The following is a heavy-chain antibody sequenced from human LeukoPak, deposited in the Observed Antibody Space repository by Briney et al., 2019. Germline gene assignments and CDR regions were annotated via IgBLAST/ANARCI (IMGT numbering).Heavy chain of an antibody. CDR1: GFTFSSYW. CDR2: ISSNGGST. Sequence: PGGSLRLSCAASGFTFSSYWMSWVRQAPGKGLEYVSAISSNGGSTYYANSVKGRFTISRDNSKNTLYLQMGSLRAEDMAVYYCARDNTPYYYDSSGEDNWFDPWGQGTLVTVSS. CDR3: ARDNTPYYYDSSGEDNWFDP. V-gene: IGHV3-64*01. J-gene: IGHJ5*02. D-gene: IGHD3-22*01.